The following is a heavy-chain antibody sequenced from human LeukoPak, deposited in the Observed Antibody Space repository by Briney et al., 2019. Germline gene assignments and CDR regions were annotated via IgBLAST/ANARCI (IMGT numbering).Heavy chain of an antibody. CDR3: ERDFGDCSGGSCRLDY. V-gene: IGHV3-21*01. D-gene: IGHD2-15*01. CDR1: VLPYSLQS. CDR2: ISSSSSYI. J-gene: IGHJ4*02. Sequence: PGGSLRLSCAASVLPYSLQSMNGARQAPGKGLEWVSSISSSSSYIYYADSVKGRFTISRDNAKNSLYPQMNSLRAEDSAVYYCERDFGDCSGGSCRLDYWGQGTLVTVSS.